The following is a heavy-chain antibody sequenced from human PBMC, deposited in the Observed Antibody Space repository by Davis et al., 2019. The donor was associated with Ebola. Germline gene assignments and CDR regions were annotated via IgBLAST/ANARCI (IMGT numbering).Heavy chain of an antibody. CDR3: ARSYGDYEYYYYGMDV. CDR2: TYYRSKWYN. V-gene: IGHV6-1*01. D-gene: IGHD4-17*01. CDR1: GDSVSSNSAA. Sequence: SETLSLTCAISGDSVSSNSAAWNWIRQSPSRGLEWLGRTYYRSKWYNDYAVSVKSRITINPDTSKNQFSLQLNSVTPEDTAVYYCARSYGDYEYYYYGMDVWGQGTTVTVSS. J-gene: IGHJ6*02.